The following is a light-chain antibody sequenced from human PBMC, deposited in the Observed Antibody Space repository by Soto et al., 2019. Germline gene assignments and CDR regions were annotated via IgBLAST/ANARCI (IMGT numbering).Light chain of an antibody. J-gene: IGKJ4*01. CDR1: QGISNY. CDR3: QQYNNAPA. V-gene: IGKV1-27*01. CDR2: AAS. Sequence: DIQMTQSPSSLSSSVGDRVTITCRASQGISNYLAWYQQIPGKVPKLLISAASTSQSGVPSRFSGSGSGTDFTLTISRVQPDDVATYYCQQYNNAPAFGGGTKVEIK.